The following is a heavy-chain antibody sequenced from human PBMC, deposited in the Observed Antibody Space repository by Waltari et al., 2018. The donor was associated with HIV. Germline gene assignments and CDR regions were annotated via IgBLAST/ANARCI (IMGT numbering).Heavy chain of an antibody. Sequence: EVQLVESGGGLVRPGLSLRRSCAASGFSFRTYWMPWVRQVPGKGPVWVSRIDQDGSRISYADSVKGRFTISRDNARNILYLQMNSLRVEDTAVYYCARMTSPYFIDYWGLGTLVTVSS. J-gene: IGHJ4*02. CDR3: ARMTSPYFIDY. CDR1: GFSFRTYW. D-gene: IGHD2-21*02. V-gene: IGHV3-74*01. CDR2: IDQDGSRI.